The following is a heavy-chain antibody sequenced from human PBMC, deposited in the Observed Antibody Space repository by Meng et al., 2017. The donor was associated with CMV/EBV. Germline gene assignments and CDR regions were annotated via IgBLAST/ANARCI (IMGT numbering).Heavy chain of an antibody. J-gene: IGHJ4*02. Sequence: GESLKISCAASGFTFSSYGMHWVRQAPGKGLEWVAFIRYDGSNKYYADSVKGRFTISRDNSKNTLYLQMNSLRAEDTAVYYCAKDYYDSSGWYQLDYWGQGTLVTVSS. CDR2: IRYDGSNK. CDR3: AKDYYDSSGWYQLDY. V-gene: IGHV3-30*02. D-gene: IGHD3-22*01. CDR1: GFTFSSYG.